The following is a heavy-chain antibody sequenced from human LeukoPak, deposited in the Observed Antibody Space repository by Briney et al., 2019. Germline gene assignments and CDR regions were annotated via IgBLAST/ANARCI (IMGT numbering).Heavy chain of an antibody. CDR2: ISYDGSNK. CDR3: ASTDGDYMDY. V-gene: IGHV3-30-3*01. CDR1: GFTFSSYA. D-gene: IGHD4-17*01. J-gene: IGHJ4*02. Sequence: GGSLRLSCAASGFTFSSYAMHWVRQAPGKGLEWVAVISYDGSNKYYADSVKGRFTISRDNSKNTLYLQMNSLRAEDTAVYYCASTDGDYMDYWGQGTLVTVSS.